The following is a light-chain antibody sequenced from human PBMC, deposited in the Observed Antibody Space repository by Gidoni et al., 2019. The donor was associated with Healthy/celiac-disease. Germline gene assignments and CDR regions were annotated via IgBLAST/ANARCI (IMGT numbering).Light chain of an antibody. CDR2: EVS. V-gene: IGLV2-14*01. CDR1: SSDVGGYNY. J-gene: IGLJ3*02. Sequence: QSALTQPAPVSGSPGQSITISCTGTSSDVGGYNYVSWYQQHPGKAPKLMIHEVSNRPSGVSKRFSGSKSGNTASLTISGLQAEDEADYYCSSYTSSSTRVFGGGTKLTVL. CDR3: SSYTSSSTRV.